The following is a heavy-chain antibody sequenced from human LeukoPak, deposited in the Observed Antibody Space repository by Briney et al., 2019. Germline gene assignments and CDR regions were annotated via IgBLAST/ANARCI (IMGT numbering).Heavy chain of an antibody. CDR1: GYTFSNYY. V-gene: IGHV1-46*01. D-gene: IGHD2-8*02. J-gene: IGHJ4*02. CDR3: AGEESGGYFDY. CDR2: INPTGTGT. Sequence: ASVKVSCKASGYTFSNYYMHWVRQAPGQGLEWMGLINPTGTGTNYAQKFRGRVTLTRDTSTTTVYMELGSLRSEDSAVYYCAGEESGGYFDYWGQGTLVTVSS.